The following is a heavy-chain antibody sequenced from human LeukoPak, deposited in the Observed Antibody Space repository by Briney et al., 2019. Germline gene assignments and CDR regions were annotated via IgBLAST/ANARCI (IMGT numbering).Heavy chain of an antibody. V-gene: IGHV4-4*07. J-gene: IGHJ4*02. D-gene: IGHD3-22*01. CDR2: IYTSGST. CDR3: ARTPIYYFDNSGYYN. CDR1: GGSISSYY. Sequence: SETLSLTCTVSGGSISSYYWSWIRQPAGKGLEWIGRIYTSGSTNYNPSPKSRVTMSVDTSKKQFSLRLSSVTAADTAVYYCARTPIYYFDNSGYYNWGQGTLVTVSS.